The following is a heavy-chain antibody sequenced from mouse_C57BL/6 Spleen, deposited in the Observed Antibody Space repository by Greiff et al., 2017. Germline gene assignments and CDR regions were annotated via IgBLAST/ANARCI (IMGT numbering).Heavy chain of an antibody. V-gene: IGHV1-64*01. CDR3: AKPLTAQAFAY. CDR1: GYTFTSYW. D-gene: IGHD3-2*02. J-gene: IGHJ3*01. CDR2: IHPNSGST. Sequence: QVQLQQPGAELVKPGASVKLSCKASGYTFTSYWMHWVKQRPGQGLEWIGMIHPNSGSTNYNEKFKSKATLTVDKSSSTAYMQLSSLTSEDSAVYYGAKPLTAQAFAYWGQGTLVTVSA.